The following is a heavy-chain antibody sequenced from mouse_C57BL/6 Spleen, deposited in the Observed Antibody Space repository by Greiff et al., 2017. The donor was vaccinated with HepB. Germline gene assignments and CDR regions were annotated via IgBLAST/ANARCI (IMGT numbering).Heavy chain of an antibody. J-gene: IGHJ3*01. CDR2: INPSSGYT. CDR3: PIYYYYDVKNLRFAY. Sequence: QVQLQQSGAELAKPGASVKLSCKASGYTFTSYWMHWVKQRPGQGLEWIGYINPSSGYTKYNQKFKDKATLTADKSSSTAYMQLSSLTYEDSAVYDCPIYYYYDVKNLRFAYWGQGTLVTVSA. V-gene: IGHV1-7*01. CDR1: GYTFTSYW. D-gene: IGHD2-4*01.